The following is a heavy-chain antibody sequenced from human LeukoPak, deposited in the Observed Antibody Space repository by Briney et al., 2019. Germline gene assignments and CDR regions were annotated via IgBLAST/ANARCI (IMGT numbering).Heavy chain of an antibody. Sequence: SETLSLTCAVYGASFSGYYWSWIRQPPGKGLEWIGEIFHSGSPTYNPSLKGRVTISVDTSKNHFSLKLSSVTAADTAVYYCARHVLLEIHTNHLDYWGQGTLVTVSS. D-gene: IGHD1-26*01. J-gene: IGHJ4*02. V-gene: IGHV4-34*12. CDR2: IFHSGSP. CDR1: GASFSGYY. CDR3: ARHVLLEIHTNHLDY.